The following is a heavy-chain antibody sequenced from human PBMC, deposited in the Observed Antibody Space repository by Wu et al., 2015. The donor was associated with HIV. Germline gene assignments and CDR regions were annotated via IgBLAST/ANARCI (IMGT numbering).Heavy chain of an antibody. CDR1: GYTFTGYY. D-gene: IGHD2-2*01. CDR3: VSSAGTSYYFDY. Sequence: QVQLVQSGAEVKKPGASVKVSCKASGYTFTGYYMHWVRQAPGQGLEWMGWINPNSGGSGGTNYAQKFQGRVTMTRDTSISTAYMELSRLRSADTAVYYCVSSAGTSYYFDYVGARDPGPPSPQ. J-gene: IGHJ4*03. V-gene: IGHV1-2*02. CDR2: INPNSGGSGGT.